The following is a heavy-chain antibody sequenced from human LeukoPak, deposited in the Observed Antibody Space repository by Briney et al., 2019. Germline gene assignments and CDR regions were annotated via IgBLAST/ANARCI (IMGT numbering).Heavy chain of an antibody. Sequence: GGPLRLSCAASGFTFSSYAMSWVRQAPGKGLEWVSGITGSGGSTYYADSVKGRFTISRDNSKNTLYLQMNSLRAEDSAVYYCAKDYGGYLFDYWGQGTLVTVSS. CDR3: AKDYGGYLFDY. CDR1: GFTFSSYA. V-gene: IGHV3-23*01. D-gene: IGHD4-23*01. CDR2: ITGSGGST. J-gene: IGHJ4*02.